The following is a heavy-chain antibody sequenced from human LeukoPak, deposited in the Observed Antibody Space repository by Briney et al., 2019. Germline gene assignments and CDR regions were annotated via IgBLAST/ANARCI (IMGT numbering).Heavy chain of an antibody. CDR1: GFTFSDYY. J-gene: IGHJ4*02. Sequence: KSGGSLRLSCAASGFTFSDYYMSWIRQAPGKGLEWVSYISSSGSTIYYADSVKGRFTISRDNAKNSLYLQMNSLRAEDTAVYYCARDLDTAMAYDYWGQGTLVTVSS. D-gene: IGHD5-18*01. V-gene: IGHV3-11*01. CDR3: ARDLDTAMAYDY. CDR2: ISSSGSTI.